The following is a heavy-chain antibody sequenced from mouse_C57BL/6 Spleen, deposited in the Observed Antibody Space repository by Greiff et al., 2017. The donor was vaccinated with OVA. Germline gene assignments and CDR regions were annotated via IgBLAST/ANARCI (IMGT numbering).Heavy chain of an antibody. CDR1: GFTFSDFY. J-gene: IGHJ1*03. Sequence: EVQRVESGGGLVQSGRSLRLSCATSGFTFSDFYMEWVRQAPGKGLEWIAASRNKANDYTTEYSASVKGRFIVSRDTSQSILYLQMNALRAEDTAIYYCAREVGEGYFDVWGTGTTVTVSS. CDR3: AREVGEGYFDV. V-gene: IGHV7-1*01. CDR2: SRNKANDYTT.